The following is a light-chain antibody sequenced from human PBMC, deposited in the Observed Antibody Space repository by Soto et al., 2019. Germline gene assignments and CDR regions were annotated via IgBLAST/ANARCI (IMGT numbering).Light chain of an antibody. J-gene: IGKJ4*01. CDR1: QSFSISY. Sequence: EIVLTQSPGTLSLSPGERATLSCRSSQSFSISYLAWYQQKPGQAPRLVFYGESTRATGFPDRFSGSGSGTDFTLTISRLEPEDFAVYYCQHYVTPVTFGGGTKVEIK. V-gene: IGKV3-20*01. CDR2: GES. CDR3: QHYVTPVT.